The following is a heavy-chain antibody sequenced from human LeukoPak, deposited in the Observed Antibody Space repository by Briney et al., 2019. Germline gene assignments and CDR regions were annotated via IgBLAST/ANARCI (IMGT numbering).Heavy chain of an antibody. J-gene: IGHJ4*02. D-gene: IGHD6-13*01. Sequence: GGSLRLSCAASGFTFSTYSMSWVRQAPGKGLEWVSYISSISSIIYYADSVKGRFTISRDNARSSLYLQMDSLRAEDTAVYYCARSRPGTEAGQPNFDYWGQGTLVTVSS. CDR1: GFTFSTYS. CDR3: ARSRPGTEAGQPNFDY. V-gene: IGHV3-48*01. CDR2: ISSISSII.